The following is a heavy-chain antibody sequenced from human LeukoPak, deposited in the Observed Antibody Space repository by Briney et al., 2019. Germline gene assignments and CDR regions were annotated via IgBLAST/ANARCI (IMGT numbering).Heavy chain of an antibody. CDR2: IDWDDAK. CDR3: ARTASTTLPVLTFFDY. Sequence: SGPTLVKPTQTLTLTCTFSGFSLKNGGMCVSWIRQPPGQALEWLSRIDWDDAKYYNTSLKTRLTISKDTSKNQVVLTLTNMDPADTATYYCARTASTTLPVLTFFDYWGQGKLVTVSS. J-gene: IGHJ4*02. D-gene: IGHD1-1*01. V-gene: IGHV2-70*11. CDR1: GFSLKNGGMC.